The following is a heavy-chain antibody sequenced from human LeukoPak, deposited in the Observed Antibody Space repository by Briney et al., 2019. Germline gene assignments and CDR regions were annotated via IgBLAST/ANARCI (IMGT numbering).Heavy chain of an antibody. D-gene: IGHD2-8*01. CDR3: AKGNTSILMGPCDY. CDR2: ISWNSGSV. CDR1: GFSFDEYA. V-gene: IGHV3-9*01. J-gene: IGHJ4*02. Sequence: PGRSLRLSCAASGFSFDEYAMHWVRQGPGKGLEWVSGISWNSGSVDYADSVKGRFTISRDNAKNTLYLEMNSLRAEDTAFYYCAKGNTSILMGPCDYWGQGTLVTVSA.